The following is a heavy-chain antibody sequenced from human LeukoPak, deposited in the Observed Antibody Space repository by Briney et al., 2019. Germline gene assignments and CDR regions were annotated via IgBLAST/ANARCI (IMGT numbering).Heavy chain of an antibody. J-gene: IGHJ2*01. CDR2: LLYTGSA. Sequence: ASETLSLTCTVSGVTINSYNWGWIRQSPGKGLEWIGYLLYTGSANYNPSLKSRVTISLDTSKNQFSLTLSSVTAADTAVYYCAKRVAVTGNWCFDLWGRSTLVTVSS. CDR1: GVTINSYN. CDR3: AKRVAVTGNWCFDL. D-gene: IGHD6-19*01. V-gene: IGHV4-59*01.